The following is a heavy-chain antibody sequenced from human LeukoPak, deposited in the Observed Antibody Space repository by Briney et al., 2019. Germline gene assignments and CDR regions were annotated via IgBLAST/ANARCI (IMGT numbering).Heavy chain of an antibody. D-gene: IGHD3-10*01. V-gene: IGHV3-49*04. J-gene: IGHJ6*02. CDR1: GFIFGDHA. CDR2: IRSKAYGGTI. CDR3: GRGPILLWIHNGIDV. Sequence: GGSLRLSCAAYGFIFGDHAMSWVRQAPGKGLEWVGFIRSKAYGGTIEHAASVQGRFTISRDDSKGIAYLQMNSLETEDTAVYYCGRGPILLWIHNGIDVWGPGTTVTVSS.